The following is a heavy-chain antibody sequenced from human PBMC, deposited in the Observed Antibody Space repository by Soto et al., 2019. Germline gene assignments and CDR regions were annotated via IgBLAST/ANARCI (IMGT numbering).Heavy chain of an antibody. Sequence: QVQMVESGGGVVQPGRSLRLSCAASGFSFSAYGLHWVRQAPGKGLEWLAVISNDGRNTYYADSVKGRFTISRDNSKDMLFLQMNSLRGEDTAIYYCAKVIRADSTSSNFYYYSAMDVWGQGTTVTVSS. J-gene: IGHJ6*02. CDR1: GFSFSAYG. CDR2: ISNDGRNT. V-gene: IGHV3-30*18. CDR3: AKVIRADSTSSNFYYYSAMDV. D-gene: IGHD6-6*01.